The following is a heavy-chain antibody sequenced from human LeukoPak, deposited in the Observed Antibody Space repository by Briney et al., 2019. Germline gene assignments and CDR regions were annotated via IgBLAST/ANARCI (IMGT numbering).Heavy chain of an antibody. D-gene: IGHD2-2*01. V-gene: IGHV4-61*02. CDR2: IYTSGYT. CDR3: ARESPSKYVFDY. Sequence: SETLSLTCTVSGGSMISSTDYWSWFRQPAGKGLEWIGRIYTSGYTNYNPSLKSRVTISRDTSKNQFSLEMSSVTAADTAVYYCARESPSKYVFDYWGQGILVTVSS. J-gene: IGHJ4*02. CDR1: GGSMISSTDY.